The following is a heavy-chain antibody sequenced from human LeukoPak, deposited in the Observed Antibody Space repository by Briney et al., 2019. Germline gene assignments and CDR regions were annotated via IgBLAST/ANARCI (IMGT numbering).Heavy chain of an antibody. CDR3: ARGLYYYDSSGGRFDY. J-gene: IGHJ4*02. Sequence: SQTLSLICAISGDSVSSNSAAWNWIRQSPSRGLEWLGRTYYRSKWYNDYAVSVKSRITINPDTSKNQFSLQLNSVTPEDTAVYYCARGLYYYDSSGGRFDYWGQGTLVTVSS. CDR1: GDSVSSNSAA. D-gene: IGHD3-22*01. CDR2: TYYRSKWYN. V-gene: IGHV6-1*01.